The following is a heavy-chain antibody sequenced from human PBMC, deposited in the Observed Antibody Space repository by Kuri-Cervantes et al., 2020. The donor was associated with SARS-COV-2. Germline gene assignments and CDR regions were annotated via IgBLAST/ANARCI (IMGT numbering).Heavy chain of an antibody. V-gene: IGHV3-23*01. CDR2: ISDSGINT. Sequence: LSLTCAASGFTFSAYAMSWVRQAPGRGLEWVSGISDSGINTYYPDSVRGRFTISRDNSKNMLYLQMHSLRVEDTAVYYCAKARPSGGYWGQGTPVTVSS. D-gene: IGHD4-23*01. CDR1: GFTFSAYA. CDR3: AKARPSGGY. J-gene: IGHJ4*02.